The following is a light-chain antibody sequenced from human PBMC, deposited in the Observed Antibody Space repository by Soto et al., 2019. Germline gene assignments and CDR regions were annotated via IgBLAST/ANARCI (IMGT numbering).Light chain of an antibody. CDR3: QHYENIPT. V-gene: IGKV1-33*01. CDR2: DAS. CDR1: QNINNY. Sequence: DIQRTQSQSSLSASVGDRVTITCQASQNINNYLNWYQHKPGRAPKLLIYDASNLEAGVPSRFRGSGSGTDFTFPIRRLKPEDIATDYCQHYENIPTFGQGTRPEI. J-gene: IGKJ5*01.